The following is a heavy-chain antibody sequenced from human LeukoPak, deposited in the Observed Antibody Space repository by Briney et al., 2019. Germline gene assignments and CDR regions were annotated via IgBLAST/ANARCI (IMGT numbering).Heavy chain of an antibody. Sequence: SETLSLTCTVSGVSISSSNSYWGWIRQPPGKGLEWIGSIYHSGSTYYNPSLKSRVTISVDTSKNQFSLKLSSVTAADTAVYYCAREGSGSSGWYGPGYDLQFDYWGQGTLVTVSS. V-gene: IGHV4-39*07. J-gene: IGHJ4*02. CDR2: IYHSGST. CDR3: AREGSGSSGWYGPGYDLQFDY. CDR1: GVSISSSNSY. D-gene: IGHD6-19*01.